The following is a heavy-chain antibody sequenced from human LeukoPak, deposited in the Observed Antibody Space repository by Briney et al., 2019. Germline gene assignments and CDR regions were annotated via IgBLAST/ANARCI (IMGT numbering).Heavy chain of an antibody. D-gene: IGHD6-13*01. Sequence: GESLKISCKGSGYSFTSYWIGWVRQMPGKGLEWMGIIYPGDSDTRYSPSFQGQVTISADKSISTAYLQWSSLKASDTAMYYCAGHYESGIAAADNWFDPWGQGTLVTVSS. CDR2: IYPGDSDT. J-gene: IGHJ5*02. CDR3: AGHYESGIAAADNWFDP. V-gene: IGHV5-51*01. CDR1: GYSFTSYW.